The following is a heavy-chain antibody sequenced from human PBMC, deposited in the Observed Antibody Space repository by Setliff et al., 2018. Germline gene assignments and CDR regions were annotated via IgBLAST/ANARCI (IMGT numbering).Heavy chain of an antibody. CDR2: RKQDGSEK. J-gene: IGHJ3*02. D-gene: IGHD3-22*01. CDR1: RFTFSNYW. Sequence: GGSLRLSCAASRFTFSNYWMSWVRQAPGKGLEWVANRKQDGSEKYYVDSVKGRFSISRDNAKNSLYLQMNSLRAEDTAVYYCARDSTDYYDSSGYYYGPRDNDAFDIWGQGTMVTVSS. CDR3: ARDSTDYYDSSGYYYGPRDNDAFDI. V-gene: IGHV3-7*01.